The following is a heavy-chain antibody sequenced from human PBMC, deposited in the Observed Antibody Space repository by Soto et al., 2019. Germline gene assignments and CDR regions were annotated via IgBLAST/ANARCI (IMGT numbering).Heavy chain of an antibody. D-gene: IGHD3-10*01. CDR2: TYYRSKWST. CDR1: VDSVSSKSAA. Sequence: SQTLSLTCAISVDSVSSKSAAWNWIRQAPSRGLEWLGRTYYRSKWSTDYAVSLRGRITVNPDSSKNQFSLRLTSVTPEDTAVYYCARALAGSYDYWGQGTPVTVSS. J-gene: IGHJ4*02. V-gene: IGHV6-1*01. CDR3: ARALAGSYDY.